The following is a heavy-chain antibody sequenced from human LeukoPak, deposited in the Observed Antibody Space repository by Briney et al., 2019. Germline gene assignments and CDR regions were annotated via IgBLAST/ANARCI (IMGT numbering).Heavy chain of an antibody. CDR1: GYSISSGYY. V-gene: IGHV4-38-2*01. D-gene: IGHD2-2*01. Sequence: SETLSLTCAVSGYSISSGYYWGWIRQPPGKGLECIGSIYHSRSTYYNPSLKSRVTISVDTSKNQFSLKLRSVSAADTAVYYCARTYCTTTGCYVNSWGQGSLVTVSA. CDR2: IYHSRST. CDR3: ARTYCTTTGCYVNS. J-gene: IGHJ4*02.